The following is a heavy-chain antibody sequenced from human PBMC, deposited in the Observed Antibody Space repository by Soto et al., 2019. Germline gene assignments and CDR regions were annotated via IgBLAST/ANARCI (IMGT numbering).Heavy chain of an antibody. V-gene: IGHV4-31*03. CDR2: IYYSGSI. D-gene: IGHD3-9*01. J-gene: IGHJ5*02. CDR1: GGSINSRGYY. Sequence: QVQLQESGPGLVRPSQTLSLTCTVSGGSINSRGYYWTWIRQHPGKGLEWIGNIYYSGSIHFNPSLKSRLTMLVDTSENQFSLKLTSVTAAATAVYYCARQSESTGYFYGWFDPWGQGTLVTVSS. CDR3: ARQSESTGYFYGWFDP.